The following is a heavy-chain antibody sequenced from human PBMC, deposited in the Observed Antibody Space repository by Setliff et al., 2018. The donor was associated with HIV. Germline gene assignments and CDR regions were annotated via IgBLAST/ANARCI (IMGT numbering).Heavy chain of an antibody. CDR1: GFTFSSYG. CDR2: IKTRADGGAA. V-gene: IGHV3-15*01. D-gene: IGHD3-9*01. Sequence: PGGSLRLSCAASGFTFSSYGMHWVRQAPGKGLECLGRIKTRADGGAADSAEPVKGRFTISRDDSKSTLYLQMNSLRAEDTSVYYCVKERTGYYGDYWGQGTLVTVS. J-gene: IGHJ4*02. CDR3: VKERTGYYGDY.